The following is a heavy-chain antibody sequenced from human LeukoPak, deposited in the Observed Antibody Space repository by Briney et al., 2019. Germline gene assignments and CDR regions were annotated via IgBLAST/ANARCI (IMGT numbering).Heavy chain of an antibody. CDR1: GFTFSSYS. D-gene: IGHD2-2*01. CDR3: ARDPGEGRVPAANY. J-gene: IGHJ4*02. Sequence: GGSLRLSCAASGFTFSSYSMNWVRQAPGKGLEWVSSISSCSSYIYYADSMKGRFTISRDNAKNSLYLQMNSLRAEDTAVYYCARDPGEGRVPAANYWGQGTLVTVSS. CDR2: ISSCSSYI. V-gene: IGHV3-21*01.